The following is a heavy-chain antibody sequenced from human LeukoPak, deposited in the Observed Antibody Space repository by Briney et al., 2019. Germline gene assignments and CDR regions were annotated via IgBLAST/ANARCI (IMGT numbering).Heavy chain of an antibody. D-gene: IGHD3-10*01. V-gene: IGHV4-30-2*01. CDR1: GGSISSGGYY. CDR3: ARITAMVRGVIHG. J-gene: IGHJ4*02. CDR2: INHSGST. Sequence: SQTLSLTCAVSGGSISSGGYYWSWIRQPPGKGLEWIGEINHSGSTNYNPSLKSRVTISVDTSKNQFSLKLSSVTAADTAVYYCARITAMVRGVIHGWGQGTLVTVSS.